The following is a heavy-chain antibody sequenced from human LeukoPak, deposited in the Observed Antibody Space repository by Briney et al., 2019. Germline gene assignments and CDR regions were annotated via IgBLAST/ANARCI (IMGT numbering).Heavy chain of an antibody. CDR3: ARSYDSGGYSVGFDF. J-gene: IGHJ4*02. V-gene: IGHV4-4*07. Sequence: SETLSLTCTVSGGAMSTYFWSWIRQPAGEVLEWIGRIFTSGRTNYNPSLNSRVTMSVGTSKNQFSLRLSSVTAADTAVYYCARSYDSGGYSVGFDFWGQGTLVTVSS. CDR1: GGAMSTYF. CDR2: IFTSGRT. D-gene: IGHD3-22*01.